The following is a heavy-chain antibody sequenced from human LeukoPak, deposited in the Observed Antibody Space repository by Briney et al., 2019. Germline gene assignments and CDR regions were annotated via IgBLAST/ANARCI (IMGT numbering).Heavy chain of an antibody. V-gene: IGHV4-34*01. CDR3: ARSGIAAADFDY. CDR2: INHSGST. Sequence: SETLSLTCAVYGGSFSGYYWSWIRQPPGKGLEWIGEINHSGSTNYNPYLKSRVTISVDTSKNQFSLKLSSVTAADAAVYYCARSGIAAADFDYWGQGTLVTVSS. D-gene: IGHD6-13*01. CDR1: GGSFSGYY. J-gene: IGHJ4*02.